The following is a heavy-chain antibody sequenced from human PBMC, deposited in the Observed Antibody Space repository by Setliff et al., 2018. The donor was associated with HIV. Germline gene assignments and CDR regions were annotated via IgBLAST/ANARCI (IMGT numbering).Heavy chain of an antibody. CDR2: INQDGSEK. D-gene: IGHD5-12*01. V-gene: IGHV3-7*03. CDR3: AKDIRHSGYDHFDY. CDR1: GFSFSNYW. Sequence: GGSLRLSCAASGFSFSNYWMNWVRQVPGKGLEWVANINQDGSEKKYVDSMKGRLTISRDNAKNSLYLQMNSLRAEDTALYYCAKDIRHSGYDHFDYWGQGTLVTVSS. J-gene: IGHJ4*02.